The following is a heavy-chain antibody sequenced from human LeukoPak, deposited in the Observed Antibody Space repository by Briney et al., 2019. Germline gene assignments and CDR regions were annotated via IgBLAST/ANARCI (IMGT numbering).Heavy chain of an antibody. CDR2: TSGSGGST. Sequence: GGSLRLSCAASGFTFSSYAMSWVRQAPGKGLEWVSATSGSGGSTYYADSVKGRFTISRDNSKNTLYLQMNSLRAEDTAVYYCAKDHRRRSSHYDYWGQGTLATVSS. V-gene: IGHV3-23*01. CDR3: AKDHRRRSSHYDY. D-gene: IGHD6-6*01. J-gene: IGHJ4*02. CDR1: GFTFSSYA.